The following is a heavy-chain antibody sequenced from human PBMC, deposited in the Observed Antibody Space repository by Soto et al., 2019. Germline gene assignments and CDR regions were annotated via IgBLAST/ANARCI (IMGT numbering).Heavy chain of an antibody. Sequence: QVQLVQSGAEVKKPGASVKVSCKASGYTFVNYEINWVRQATGQGLEWLGWMNPHSGDTFYAQNFQGRVTMTRNTSITTAYMELNSLKSEDTAVYYCARQHAMAYWGQGTLVTVSS. CDR2: MNPHSGDT. CDR1: GYTFVNYE. CDR3: ARQHAMAY. J-gene: IGHJ4*02. V-gene: IGHV1-8*01.